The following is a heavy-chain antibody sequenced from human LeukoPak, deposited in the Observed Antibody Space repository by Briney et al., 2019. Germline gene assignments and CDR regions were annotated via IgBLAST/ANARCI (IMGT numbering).Heavy chain of an antibody. CDR1: GFIFSSYS. CDR3: ASHYDFWSGYYPDY. J-gene: IGHJ4*02. Sequence: GGSLRLSCAASGFIFSSYSMNWVRQAPGKGLEWVSSISSSSSYIYYADSVKGRFTISRDNAKNSLYLQMNSLRAEDTAVYYCASHYDFWSGYYPDYWGQGTLVTVSS. V-gene: IGHV3-21*01. D-gene: IGHD3-3*01. CDR2: ISSSSSYI.